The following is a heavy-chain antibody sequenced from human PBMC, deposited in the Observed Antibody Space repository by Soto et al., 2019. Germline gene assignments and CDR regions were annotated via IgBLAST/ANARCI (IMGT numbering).Heavy chain of an antibody. CDR1: GGTFNSYS. Sequence: QVQLVQSGAEVKTPGSSVKVSCKSSGGTFNSYSIDWVRQAPGQVFEWMGGIITMSGRPNYDQRFQGRVTFSADKSTNTVYMEVNSLTHEDTAVYYCTRRGRQSANWFDPWGQGTLVTVSS. V-gene: IGHV1-69*06. J-gene: IGHJ5*02. CDR3: TRRGRQSANWFDP. CDR2: IITMSGRP.